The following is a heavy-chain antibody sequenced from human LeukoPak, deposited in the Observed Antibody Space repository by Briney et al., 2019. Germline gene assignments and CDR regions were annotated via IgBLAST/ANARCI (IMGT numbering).Heavy chain of an antibody. V-gene: IGHV3-20*04. CDR3: EGHYYNSSGYYY. CDR1: GFTFDDYG. D-gene: IGHD3-22*01. J-gene: IGHJ4*02. CDR2: INWNGGST. Sequence: TGGSLRLSCAASGFTFDDYGMSWVRQAPGKGLEWVSGINWNGGSTGYADSVKGRFTISRDNSKNTLYLQMNSLRAEDTAVYYCEGHYYNSSGYYYWGQGTLVTVSS.